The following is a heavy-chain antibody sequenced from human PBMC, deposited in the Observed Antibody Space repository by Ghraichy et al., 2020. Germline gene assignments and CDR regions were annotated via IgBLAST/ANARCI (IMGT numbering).Heavy chain of an antibody. CDR3: TRGAVLLKGYYFDY. CDR2: INPNSGGT. V-gene: IGHV1-2*02. Sequence: ASVKVSCKASGYTFTGYYIHWVRQAPGQGLEWMGWINPNSGGTNYAQKFQGRVTMTRDTSISTAYMELSRLRSDDTAVYYCTRGAVLLKGYYFDYWGQGALVTVSS. CDR1: GYTFTGYY. J-gene: IGHJ4*02. D-gene: IGHD2-15*01.